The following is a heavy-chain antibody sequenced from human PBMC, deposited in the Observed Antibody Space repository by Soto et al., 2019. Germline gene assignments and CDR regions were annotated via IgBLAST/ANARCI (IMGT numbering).Heavy chain of an antibody. V-gene: IGHV1-69*12. D-gene: IGHD3-22*01. CDR1: GGTFSTCA. CDR3: ARALEEYYYDSAGYYSGY. J-gene: IGHJ4*02. CDR2: IIPVFGTA. Sequence: QVQLVQSAAEVKKPRSSVKVSCKASGGTFSTCAITWVRQAPGQGLEWMGGIIPVFGTAHYAQKFQGRVTITADESTSTAYMELSSLRSEDTAVYYCARALEEYYYDSAGYYSGYWGQGTLVTVST.